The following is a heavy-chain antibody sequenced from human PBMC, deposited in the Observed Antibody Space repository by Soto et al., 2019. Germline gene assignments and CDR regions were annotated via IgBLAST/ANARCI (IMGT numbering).Heavy chain of an antibody. CDR2: IYYSGST. CDR3: AREVSGYDSGNWFDP. V-gene: IGHV4-31*03. J-gene: IGHJ5*02. CDR1: CGSLRSGCGY. Sequence: SETLCPPPTVSCGSLRSGCGYWSWVPPPPGKGLEWIGYIYYSGSTYYNPSLKSRVTISVDTSKNQFSLKLSSVTAADTAVYYCAREVSGYDSGNWFDPWGQGTLVTVSS. D-gene: IGHD5-12*01.